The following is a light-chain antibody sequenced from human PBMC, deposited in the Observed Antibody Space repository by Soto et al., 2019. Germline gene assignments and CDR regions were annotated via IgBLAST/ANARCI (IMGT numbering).Light chain of an antibody. CDR1: SSNIGAGYD. CDR2: ANR. Sequence: QYVLTQPPSVSGAPGQRVTISCTGSSSNIGAGYDVHWYQQLPGTAPNVLIYANRNRPSGVPDRFSCSRSATSASLVITGIQAEDEADYYCQSYYSSLSGSYVFGAGTKVTVL. CDR3: QSYYSSLSGSYV. V-gene: IGLV1-40*01. J-gene: IGLJ1*01.